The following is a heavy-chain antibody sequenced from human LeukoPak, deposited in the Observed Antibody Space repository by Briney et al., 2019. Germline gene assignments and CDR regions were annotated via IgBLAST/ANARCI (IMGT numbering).Heavy chain of an antibody. D-gene: IGHD5-12*01. CDR1: GYSISSGYY. CDR2: IYHSGST. Sequence: SETLSLTCAVSGYSISSGYYWGWIRQPPGKGLEWIGSIYHSGSTYYNPSLKSRVTISVDTSKNQFSLKLSSVTAADTAVYYCARAGSGWDYEDFDYWGQGTLVTVSS. J-gene: IGHJ4*02. CDR3: ARAGSGWDYEDFDY. V-gene: IGHV4-38-2*01.